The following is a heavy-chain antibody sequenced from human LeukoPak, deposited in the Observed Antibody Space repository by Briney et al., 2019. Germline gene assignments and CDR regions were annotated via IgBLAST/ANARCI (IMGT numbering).Heavy chain of an antibody. CDR1: GFTFRSYW. V-gene: IGHV3-7*05. CDR3: ARDRQGTPGTFDI. CDR2: IKQDGSEK. Sequence: GGSLRLSCAASGFTFRSYWMSWVRQAPGKGLEWVANIKQDGSEKYYVDSVKGRFTISRDNAKNSLYLQMDSLRAEDTAVFYCARDRQGTPGTFDIWGQGTMVTVSP. J-gene: IGHJ3*02. D-gene: IGHD1-1*01.